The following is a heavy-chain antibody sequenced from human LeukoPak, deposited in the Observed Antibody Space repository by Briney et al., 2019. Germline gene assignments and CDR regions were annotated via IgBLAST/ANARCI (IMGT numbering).Heavy chain of an antibody. CDR3: ARDVSSGYSYVR. CDR2: ISSSSSCK. Sequence: PGGSLRLSCAASGFTFSSYSMNWVRQAPGKGLEWVSSISSSSSCKYYAAFVKGRFTISRDNAKNSLYLQMNSLRAEDTAVYYCARDVSSGYSYVRWGQGTLVTVSS. D-gene: IGHD3-22*01. J-gene: IGHJ4*02. CDR1: GFTFSSYS. V-gene: IGHV3-21*01.